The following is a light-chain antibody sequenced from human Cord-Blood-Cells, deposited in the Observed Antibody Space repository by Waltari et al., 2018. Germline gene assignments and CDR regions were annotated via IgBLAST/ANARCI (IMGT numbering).Light chain of an antibody. CDR3: CSYAGSSTLV. J-gene: IGLJ3*02. Sequence: QSALTQPASVSGSPGQSITISCTGTSIDVGSYNLVPWYQQHPGKAPKLMIYEGSKRPSGVSNRFSGSKSGNTASLTISGLQAEDEADYYCCSYAGSSTLVFGGGTKLTVL. CDR1: SIDVGSYNL. CDR2: EGS. V-gene: IGLV2-23*01.